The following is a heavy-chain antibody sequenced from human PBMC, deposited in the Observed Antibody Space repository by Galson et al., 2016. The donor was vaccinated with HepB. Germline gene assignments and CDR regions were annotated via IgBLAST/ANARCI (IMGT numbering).Heavy chain of an antibody. D-gene: IGHD3-22*01. Sequence: LSLTCSVSGGSISSYYWSWIQQPPGKGLEWIGYIYYGGRTNYNPSLKSRVSISVDTSKNQFYLNLRSVTAADTAVYYCARDRDSSSYYSLDYWGQGTLVTVSS. CDR3: ARDRDSSSYYSLDY. V-gene: IGHV4-59*01. J-gene: IGHJ4*02. CDR2: IYYGGRT. CDR1: GGSISSYY.